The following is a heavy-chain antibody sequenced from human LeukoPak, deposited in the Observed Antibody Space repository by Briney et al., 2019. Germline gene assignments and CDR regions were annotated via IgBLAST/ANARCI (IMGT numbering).Heavy chain of an antibody. Sequence: GESLKVSCKASGYSFTNYWIAWVRQKPGKGLEWMGIMHPGESEINYSPSFEGQVTISADTSISTAYLEWYSLKASDSAIYYCAKTIASLGSGARYFDPWGQGTMITVSS. CDR1: GYSFTNYW. J-gene: IGHJ5*02. CDR3: AKTIASLGSGARYFDP. D-gene: IGHD5/OR15-5a*01. V-gene: IGHV5-51*01. CDR2: MHPGESEI.